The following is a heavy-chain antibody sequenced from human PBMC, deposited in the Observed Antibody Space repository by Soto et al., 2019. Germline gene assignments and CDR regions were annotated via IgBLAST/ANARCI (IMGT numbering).Heavy chain of an antibody. CDR3: ARRARPDFYYMDV. Sequence: EVQLAESGGGLAQPGGSLRLSCAASGFTLSGYAMDWVRQAPGKGLEYVSGISSNGVGTYYAKSVQGRFTISRDNCKNTVYLQMGSLRPEDMAVYYCARRARPDFYYMDVWGKGTTVTVSS. V-gene: IGHV3-64*01. D-gene: IGHD6-6*01. J-gene: IGHJ6*03. CDR2: ISSNGVGT. CDR1: GFTLSGYA.